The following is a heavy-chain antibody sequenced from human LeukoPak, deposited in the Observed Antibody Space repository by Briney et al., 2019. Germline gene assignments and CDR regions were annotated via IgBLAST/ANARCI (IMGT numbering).Heavy chain of an antibody. CDR3: ARDGYYGSGSYFDWFDP. V-gene: IGHV4-34*01. CDR2: INHSGST. Sequence: PSETLSLTCAVYGGSFSGYYWSWIRQPPGRGLEWIGGINHSGSTNYNPSLKSRVTISVDTSKNQFSLKLSSVTAADTAVYYCARDGYYGSGSYFDWFDPWGQGTLVTVSS. J-gene: IGHJ5*02. CDR1: GGSFSGYY. D-gene: IGHD3-10*01.